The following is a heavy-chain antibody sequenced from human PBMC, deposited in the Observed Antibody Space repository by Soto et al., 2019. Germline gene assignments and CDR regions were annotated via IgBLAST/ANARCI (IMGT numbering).Heavy chain of an antibody. V-gene: IGHV1-18*01. CDR3: ARVLIAYVWNLSGFDP. CDR1: GYTFTSYG. Sequence: ASVKVSCKASGYTFTSYGISWVRQAPGQGLEWMGWISAYNGNTNYAQKLQGRVTMTTDTSTSTAYMELRSLRSDDTAVYYCARVLIAYVWNLSGFDPWGQGTLVTVSS. CDR2: ISAYNGNT. J-gene: IGHJ5*02. D-gene: IGHD1-7*01.